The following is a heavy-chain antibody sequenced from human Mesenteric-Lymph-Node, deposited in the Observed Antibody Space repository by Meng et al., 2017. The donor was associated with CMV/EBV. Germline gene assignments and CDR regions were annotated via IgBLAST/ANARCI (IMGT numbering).Heavy chain of an antibody. Sequence: ASVKVSCKASGYTFTGYYMHWVRQAPGQGLEWMGWINPNSGGTNYAQKFQGRVTMTRDTSISTAYMELSRLRSDDTAVYYCARGDSSSWEYYYYYGMDVWGQGTTVTVSS. J-gene: IGHJ6*02. CDR2: INPNSGGT. CDR3: ARGDSSSWEYYYYYGMDV. CDR1: GYTFTGYY. D-gene: IGHD6-13*01. V-gene: IGHV1-2*02.